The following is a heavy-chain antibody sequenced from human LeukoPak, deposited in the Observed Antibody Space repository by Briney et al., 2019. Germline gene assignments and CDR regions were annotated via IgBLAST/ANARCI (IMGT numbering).Heavy chain of an antibody. D-gene: IGHD3-16*01. J-gene: IGHJ4*02. V-gene: IGHV3-73*01. CDR2: IRSKANNYAT. CDR3: TRLGSYDSSTPGGY. CDR1: GFTFSGSA. Sequence: GGSLRLSCAASGFTFSGSAVHWVRQASGKGLEWVGRIRSKANNYATVYAASVKGRFTISRDDSKNTAYLQMNSLKTEDTAMYYCTRLGSYDSSTPGGYWGQGTLVTVSS.